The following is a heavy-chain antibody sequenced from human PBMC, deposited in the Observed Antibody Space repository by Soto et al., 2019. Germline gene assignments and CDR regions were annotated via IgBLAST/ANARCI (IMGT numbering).Heavy chain of an antibody. CDR1: GFSLSTSGVG. V-gene: IGHV2-5*02. D-gene: IGHD1-1*01. J-gene: IGHJ4*02. CDR3: AQSFWKGRLAY. Sequence: QITLRESGPTLVKPTQTLTLTCTFSGFSLSTSGVGVGWLRQPPGKALEWLALIYWDDDKRYSPSLKSRLTNTKDTSKNQVVLTMTNMDPVDTATYYCAQSFWKGRLAYWGQGTLVTVSS. CDR2: IYWDDDK.